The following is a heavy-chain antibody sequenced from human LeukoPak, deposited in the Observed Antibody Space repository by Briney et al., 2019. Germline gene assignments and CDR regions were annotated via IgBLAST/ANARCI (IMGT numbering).Heavy chain of an antibody. J-gene: IGHJ3*02. Sequence: GGSLRLSCAASGFTFTNYAMNWVRQAPGKGLEWVSTLSPSGADTYYADSVKGRFTISSDISKNTLYLQMNSLRAEDTAVYYCARRAYNWGAFDIWGQGTMVTVSS. V-gene: IGHV3-23*01. CDR1: GFTFTNYA. CDR2: LSPSGADT. CDR3: ARRAYNWGAFDI. D-gene: IGHD5-24*01.